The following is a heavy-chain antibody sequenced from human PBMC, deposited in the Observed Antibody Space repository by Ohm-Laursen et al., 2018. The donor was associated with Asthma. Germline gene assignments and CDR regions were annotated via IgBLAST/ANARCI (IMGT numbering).Heavy chain of an antibody. D-gene: IGHD3-22*01. CDR1: GFTFSGYG. J-gene: IGHJ6*02. V-gene: IGHV3-7*01. CDR3: AREDRYYDSSGSYV. Sequence: SLRLSCAASGFTFSGYGMHWVRQAPGKGLEWVANIKQDGSEKYYVDSVKGRFTISRDNAKNSLYLQMNSLRAEDTAVYYCAREDRYYDSSGSYVWGQGTTVTVSS. CDR2: IKQDGSEK.